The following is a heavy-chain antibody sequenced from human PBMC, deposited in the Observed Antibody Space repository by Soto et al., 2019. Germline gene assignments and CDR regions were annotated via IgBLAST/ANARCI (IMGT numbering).Heavy chain of an antibody. J-gene: IGHJ4*02. CDR3: AKSGAVTIYYFDY. V-gene: IGHV3-23*01. D-gene: IGHD4-17*01. Sequence: QPGGSLRLSCAASGFTFSSYAMSWVRQAPGKGLEWVSAISGSGGSTYCADSVKGRFTISRDNSKNTLYLQMNSLRAEDTAVYYCAKSGAVTIYYFDYWGQGTLVTVSS. CDR2: ISGSGGST. CDR1: GFTFSSYA.